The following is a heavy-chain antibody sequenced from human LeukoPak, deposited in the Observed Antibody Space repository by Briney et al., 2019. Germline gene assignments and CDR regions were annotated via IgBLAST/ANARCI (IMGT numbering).Heavy chain of an antibody. CDR1: GGSISSGDYY. D-gene: IGHD3-16*02. CDR3: ARHRGGYRYTVFDY. V-gene: IGHV4-31*03. CDR2: IYYSGST. J-gene: IGHJ4*02. Sequence: SETLSLTCTVSGGSISSGDYYWSWIRQHPGKGLEWIGYIYYSGSTYYNPSLKSRVTISVDTSKNQFSLRLSSVTAADTAVYYCARHRGGYRYTVFDYWGQGTLVTVSS.